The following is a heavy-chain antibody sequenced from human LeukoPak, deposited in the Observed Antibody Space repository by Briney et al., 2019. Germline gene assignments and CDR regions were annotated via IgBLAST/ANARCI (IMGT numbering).Heavy chain of an antibody. Sequence: ASVKVSCTASGYTFTGNFIHWVRQAPGQRLEWMGWINPNNGATNYAQMFQGRVTMTRDTSISTAYMELTRLTSGDTAVYYCAKAPGGSSCWGQGTLVTVSS. V-gene: IGHV1-2*02. CDR1: GYTFTGNF. CDR2: INPNNGAT. J-gene: IGHJ1*01. D-gene: IGHD2-15*01. CDR3: AKAPGGSSC.